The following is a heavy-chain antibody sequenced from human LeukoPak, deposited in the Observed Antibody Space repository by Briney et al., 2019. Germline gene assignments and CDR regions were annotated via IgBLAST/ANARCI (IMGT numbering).Heavy chain of an antibody. CDR3: AITPVSTMVRGVPPPDY. D-gene: IGHD3-10*01. Sequence: GASVKVSCKASGGTFSSYAISWVRQAPGQGLEWMGGIIPIFGTANYAQKFQGRVTITADKATSTASMEMSRLRSEDTAVYYCAITPVSTMVRGVPPPDYWGQGALVTVSS. CDR1: GGTFSSYA. CDR2: IIPIFGTA. J-gene: IGHJ4*02. V-gene: IGHV1-69*06.